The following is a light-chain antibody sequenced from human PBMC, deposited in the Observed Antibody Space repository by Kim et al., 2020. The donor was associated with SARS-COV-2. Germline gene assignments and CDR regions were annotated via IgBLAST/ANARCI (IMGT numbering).Light chain of an antibody. CDR3: QQYDKWPLT. J-gene: IGKJ4*01. CDR1: QGVSSK. Sequence: VSPGERGTLSSRASQGVSSKLAWYQQKPGQSPRLLIYGASTRATGIPARFSGSGSGTEFTLTISGLQAEDYAVYYCQQYDKWPLTFGGGTKVDIK. CDR2: GAS. V-gene: IGKV3-15*01.